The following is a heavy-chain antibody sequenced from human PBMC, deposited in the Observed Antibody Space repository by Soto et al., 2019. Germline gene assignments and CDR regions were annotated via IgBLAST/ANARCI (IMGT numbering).Heavy chain of an antibody. CDR2: IIPIFGTA. J-gene: IGHJ4*02. Sequence: QVQLVQSGAEVKKPGSSVKVSCKASGGTFSSYAISWVRQAPGQGLEWMGGIIPIFGTANYAQKSQGRVTITADESTSTAYMELSSLRSEDTVVYYCASYSSGWPYYFDYWGQGTLVTVSS. CDR3: ASYSSGWPYYFDY. CDR1: GGTFSSYA. D-gene: IGHD6-19*01. V-gene: IGHV1-69*01.